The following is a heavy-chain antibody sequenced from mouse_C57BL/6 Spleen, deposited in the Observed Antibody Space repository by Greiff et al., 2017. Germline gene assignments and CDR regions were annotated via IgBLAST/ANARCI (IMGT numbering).Heavy chain of an antibody. Sequence: EVKLVESGGDLVKPGGSLTLSCAASGFTFSSYGMSWVRQTPDKRLEWVATISSGGSYTYYPDSVKGRFIISRDNAKNTLYLQMSSLKSEDTAMYYCAGLLYNYGNDEGYFDVWGTGTTVTVSS. D-gene: IGHD1-1*01. CDR1: GFTFSSYG. CDR2: ISSGGSYT. J-gene: IGHJ1*03. CDR3: AGLLYNYGNDEGYFDV. V-gene: IGHV5-6*01.